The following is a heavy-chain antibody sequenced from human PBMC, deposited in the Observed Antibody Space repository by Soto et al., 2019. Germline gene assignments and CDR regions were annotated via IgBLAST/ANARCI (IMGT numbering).Heavy chain of an antibody. Sequence: EVQLVESGGGLVKPGGSLRLSCAASGFTFSSYSMNWVRQATGKVLEWVSSISSSSSYIYYADSVKGRFTISIDNGKNSLYLQMNSLRAEDTAVYYCARRFSSSEDSCGQGTLVTVSS. CDR1: GFTFSSYS. D-gene: IGHD6-13*01. CDR3: ARRFSSSEDS. CDR2: ISSSSSYI. V-gene: IGHV3-21*01. J-gene: IGHJ4*02.